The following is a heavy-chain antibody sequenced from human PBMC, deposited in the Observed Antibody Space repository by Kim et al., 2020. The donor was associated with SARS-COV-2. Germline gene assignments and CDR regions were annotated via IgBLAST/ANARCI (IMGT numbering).Heavy chain of an antibody. CDR3: AGGDWFDD. CDR1: GYTFTTYP. V-gene: IGHV1-3*04. D-gene: IGHD3-16*01. CDR2: INTGNGNT. Sequence: ASVKVSCKASGYTFTTYPIHWVRQATGQRLEWMGWINTGNGNTKYSQIFQGRLTITRDTSASTAYMELSSLKFDDTAIYYCAGGDWFDDWGQGTLVTVSS. J-gene: IGHJ5*02.